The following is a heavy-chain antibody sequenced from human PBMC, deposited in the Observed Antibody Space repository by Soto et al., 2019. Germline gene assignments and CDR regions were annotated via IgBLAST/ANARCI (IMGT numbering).Heavy chain of an antibody. Sequence: GGSLRLSCAASGFTVSSNYMSWVRQAPGKGLEWVSVIYSGGSTYYADSVKGRFTISRDNSKNTLYLQMNSPRAEDTAVYYCVGDSSSHPLYYYYGMDVWGQGTTVTVSS. D-gene: IGHD6-6*01. V-gene: IGHV3-53*01. J-gene: IGHJ6*02. CDR2: IYSGGST. CDR1: GFTVSSNY. CDR3: VGDSSSHPLYYYYGMDV.